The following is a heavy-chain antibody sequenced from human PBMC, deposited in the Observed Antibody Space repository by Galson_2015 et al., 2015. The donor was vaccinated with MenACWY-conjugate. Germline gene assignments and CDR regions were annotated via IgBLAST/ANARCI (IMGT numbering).Heavy chain of an antibody. J-gene: IGHJ4*02. CDR1: GFTFSSYG. D-gene: IGHD3-3*01. V-gene: IGHV3-23*01. CDR2: ISGSGGTT. Sequence: SLRLSCAASGFTFSSYGMTWVRQAPGQGLEWVSAISGSGGTTYYSDSVKGRFTISRDNSKNTLYLLMNSLRGEDTAVYYCAKDSFFGGVRPNYFDYWGQGTLVTVSS. CDR3: AKDSFFGGVRPNYFDY.